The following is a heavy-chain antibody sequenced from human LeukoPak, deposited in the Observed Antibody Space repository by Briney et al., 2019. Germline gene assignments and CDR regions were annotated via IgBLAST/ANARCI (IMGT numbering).Heavy chain of an antibody. CDR3: ARQRPNSDCFDY. CDR2: ISGGGGST. Sequence: PGGSLRLSRAASEFTFSNYAMNWVRQAPGKGLEWVSGISGGGGSTYYADSVKGRFTISRDNSKNTLYLQVNSLRAEDTAVYYCARQRPNSDCFDYWGQGTLVTVSS. CDR1: EFTFSNYA. J-gene: IGHJ4*02. V-gene: IGHV3-23*01. D-gene: IGHD2-21*02.